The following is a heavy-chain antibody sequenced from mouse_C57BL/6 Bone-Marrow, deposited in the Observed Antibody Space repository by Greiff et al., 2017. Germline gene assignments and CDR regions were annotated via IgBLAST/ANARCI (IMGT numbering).Heavy chain of an antibody. V-gene: IGHV1-7*01. D-gene: IGHD2-3*01. J-gene: IGHJ4*01. CDR3: AREDGYYRYAMDY. Sequence: QVQLKESGAELAKPGASVKLSCKASGYTFTSYWMHWVKQRPGQGLDWIGYINPSSGYTKYNQKFKDKATLTADKSSSTAYMQLSSLTYEDSAVYYCAREDGYYRYAMDYWGQGTSVTVSS. CDR1: GYTFTSYW. CDR2: INPSSGYT.